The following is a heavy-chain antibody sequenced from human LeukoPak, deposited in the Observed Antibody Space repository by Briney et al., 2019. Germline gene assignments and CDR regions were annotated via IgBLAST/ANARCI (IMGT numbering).Heavy chain of an antibody. J-gene: IGHJ4*02. CDR3: AKDLEGYNWNGYYFDY. D-gene: IGHD1-20*01. CDR2: ISGSGGST. V-gene: IGHV3-23*01. CDR1: GFTFSSYA. Sequence: PGGSLRLSCAASGFTFSSYAMSWVRQAPGKGLEWVSAISGSGGSTYYADSVKGRFTISRDNSKNTLYLQMNSLRAEDTAVYYCAKDLEGYNWNGYYFDYWGQGTLVTVSS.